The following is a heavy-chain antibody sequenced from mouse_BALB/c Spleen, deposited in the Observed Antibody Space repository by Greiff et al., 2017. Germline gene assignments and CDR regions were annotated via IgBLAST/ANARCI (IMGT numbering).Heavy chain of an antibody. J-gene: IGHJ4*01. D-gene: IGHD1-1*01. Sequence: EVKLMESGGGLVKPGGSLKLSCAASGFAFSSYDMSWVRQTPEKRLEWVGYISSGGGSTYYPDTVKGRFTISRDNAKNTLYLQMSSLKSEDTAMYYCARPNYASGRAMDYWGQGTSVTVSS. CDR3: ARPNYASGRAMDY. V-gene: IGHV5-12-1*01. CDR1: GFAFSSYD. CDR2: ISSGGGST.